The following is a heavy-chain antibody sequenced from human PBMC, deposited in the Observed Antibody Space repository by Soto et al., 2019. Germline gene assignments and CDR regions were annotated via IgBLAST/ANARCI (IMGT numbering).Heavy chain of an antibody. J-gene: IGHJ6*02. V-gene: IGHV3-30*03. Sequence: LSCAGSRFTINTSCMHWVRQGPGNGLEWVAFISYDSTKTYYADSVKGRFTISRDNSNSALYVQMNSLTGEDTAVYYCARTRSAWSDFHYYSLDVWGQGTTVTLSS. CDR3: ARTRSAWSDFHYYSLDV. D-gene: IGHD1-26*01. CDR2: ISYDSTKT. CDR1: RFTINTSC.